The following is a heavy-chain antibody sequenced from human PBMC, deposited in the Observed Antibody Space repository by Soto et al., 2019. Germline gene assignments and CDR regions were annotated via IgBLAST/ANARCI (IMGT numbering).Heavy chain of an antibody. CDR3: AKVLTTVTTEDY. J-gene: IGHJ4*02. CDR1: GFTFSNYV. D-gene: IGHD4-17*01. V-gene: IGHV3-23*01. CDR2: ISGSGDNT. Sequence: PGGSLRLSCAASGFTFSNYVMSWVRQAPGKGLEWVSSISGSGDNTYYADSVKGRFTISRDNSKNTLYLQMNSLRAEDTAVYYCAKVLTTVTTEDYWGQGTLVTVSS.